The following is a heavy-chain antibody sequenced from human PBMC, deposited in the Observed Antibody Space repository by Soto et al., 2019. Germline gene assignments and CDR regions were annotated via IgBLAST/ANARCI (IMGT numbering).Heavy chain of an antibody. CDR2: ISGSGGST. J-gene: IGHJ3*02. Sequence: ALRLSCAASGFTFSSYAMSWVRQAPGKGLEWVSAISGSGGSTYYADSVKGRFTISRDNSKNTLYLQMNSLRAEDTAVYYCAKSRITMIVVVINDAFDIWGQGTRVTV. CDR1: GFTFSSYA. D-gene: IGHD3-22*01. V-gene: IGHV3-23*01. CDR3: AKSRITMIVVVINDAFDI.